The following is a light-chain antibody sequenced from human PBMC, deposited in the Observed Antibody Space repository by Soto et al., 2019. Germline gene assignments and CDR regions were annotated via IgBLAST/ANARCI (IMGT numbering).Light chain of an antibody. V-gene: IGKV1-39*01. CDR1: QSISSY. J-gene: IGKJ1*01. CDR3: QQRYSTTWT. CDR2: AAS. Sequence: DIQITRSPSSLSASVGDRVTITCRASQSISSYLNWYQQKQGKAPKLMIYAASSLQSGVPSRFSGSGSGTDCTITISSLKTEDGATYDCQQRYSTTWTFGQGTKVDIK.